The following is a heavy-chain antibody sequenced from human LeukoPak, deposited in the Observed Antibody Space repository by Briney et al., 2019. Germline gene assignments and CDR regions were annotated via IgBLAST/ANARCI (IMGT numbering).Heavy chain of an antibody. CDR2: ISWNSGSI. Sequence: GGSLRLSCAASGFTFDDYAMHWVRQAPGKGLEWVSGISWNSGSIGYADSVKGRFTISRDNAKNSLHLQMNSVRAEDTALYYCAKANGGYLYYYFMDVWVKGTTVTVSS. CDR1: GFTFDDYA. CDR3: AKANGGYLYYYFMDV. D-gene: IGHD7-27*01. J-gene: IGHJ6*03. V-gene: IGHV3-9*01.